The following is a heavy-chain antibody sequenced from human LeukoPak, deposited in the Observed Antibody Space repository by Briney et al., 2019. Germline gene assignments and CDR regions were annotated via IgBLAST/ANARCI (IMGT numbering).Heavy chain of an antibody. CDR3: ERGGAVDDYVWGSYRYISHFDY. V-gene: IGHV4-4*02. CDR1: GGSISSSNW. J-gene: IGHJ4*02. CDR2: IYHSGST. Sequence: PSGTLSLTCAVSGGSISSSNWWSWVRQPPGKGLEWIGEIYHSGSTNYNPSLKSRVTISVDKSKNQFSLKLSSVTAADTAVYYCERGGAVDDYVWGSYRYISHFDYWGQGTLVTVSS. D-gene: IGHD3-16*02.